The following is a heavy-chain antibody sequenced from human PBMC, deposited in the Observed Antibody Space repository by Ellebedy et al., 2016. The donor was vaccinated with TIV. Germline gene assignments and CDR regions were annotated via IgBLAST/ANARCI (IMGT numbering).Heavy chain of an antibody. D-gene: IGHD3-16*01. J-gene: IGHJ4*02. Sequence: ASVKVSCKASGGTFSSYAISWVRQAPGQGLEWMGGIIPVLGIANYAQKFQGRVTITADKSTSTAYMELSSLRSEDTAVYYCARDRMGDVDYWGQGTLVTVSS. CDR3: ARDRMGDVDY. CDR2: IIPVLGIA. V-gene: IGHV1-69*10. CDR1: GGTFSSYA.